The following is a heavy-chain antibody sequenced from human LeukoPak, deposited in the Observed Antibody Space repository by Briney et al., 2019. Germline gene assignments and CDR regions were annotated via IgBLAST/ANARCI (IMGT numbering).Heavy chain of an antibody. J-gene: IGHJ6*02. D-gene: IGHD5-12*01. CDR2: INAGNGIT. CDR3: ARDRKNIVATTLGLYYYYGMDV. V-gene: IGHV1-3*01. CDR1: GYTFTSYA. Sequence: ASVKVSCKASGYTFTSYAMHWVRQAPGQRLEWMGWINAGNGITKYSQKFQGRVTITRDTSASTAYMELSSLRSEDTAVYYCARDRKNIVATTLGLYYYYGMDVWGQGTTVTVSS.